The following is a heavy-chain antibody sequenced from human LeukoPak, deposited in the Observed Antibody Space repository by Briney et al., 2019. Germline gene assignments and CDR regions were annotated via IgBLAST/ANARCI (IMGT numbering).Heavy chain of an antibody. V-gene: IGHV4-34*01. Sequence: PSETLSLTCAVYGGAFSGYYWSWIRQPPGKGLEWIGEIIHSGSTNYTPSLNSRVTIPVDTSKNQFSLKLSSVTAADTAVYYCARGRFVVVPAATDAGNWFDPWGQGTLVTVSS. D-gene: IGHD2-2*01. CDR3: ARGRFVVVPAATDAGNWFDP. CDR1: GGAFSGYY. J-gene: IGHJ5*02. CDR2: IIHSGST.